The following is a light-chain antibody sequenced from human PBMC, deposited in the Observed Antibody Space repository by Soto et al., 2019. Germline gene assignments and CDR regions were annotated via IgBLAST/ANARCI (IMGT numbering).Light chain of an antibody. CDR2: GNS. CDR3: QSYDSSLSGNVV. J-gene: IGLJ2*01. CDR1: SSNIGAGYD. V-gene: IGLV1-40*01. Sequence: QSVLTQPPSVSGAPGQRVTISCTGSSSNIGAGYDVPWYQQLPGTAPKLLIYGNSNRPSGVPDRFSGSKSGTSASLAIPGLQAEDEAEYYCQSYDSSLSGNVVFGGGTKLTVL.